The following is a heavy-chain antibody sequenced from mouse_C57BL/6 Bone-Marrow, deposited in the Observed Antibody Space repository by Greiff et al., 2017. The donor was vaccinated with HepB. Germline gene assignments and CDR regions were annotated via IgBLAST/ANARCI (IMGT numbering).Heavy chain of an antibody. CDR1: GFSLTSYG. CDR3: ARHWYYGSSYDWYFDV. V-gene: IGHV2-6-1*01. CDR2: IWSDGST. J-gene: IGHJ1*03. D-gene: IGHD1-1*01. Sequence: QVQLQQSGPGLVAPSQSLSITCTVSGFSLTSYGVHWVRQPPGKGLEWLVVIWSDGSTTYNSARKSRLSISKDNSKSQVFLKMNSLQTDDTAMYYCARHWYYGSSYDWYFDVWGTGTTVTVSS.